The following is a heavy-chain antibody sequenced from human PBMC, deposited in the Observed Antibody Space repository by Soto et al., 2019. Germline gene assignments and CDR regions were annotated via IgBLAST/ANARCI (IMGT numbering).Heavy chain of an antibody. Sequence: QVQLLESGGGVVQPGRSLRLSCAASGFSFSTYGMHWVRQAPGKGLEWVAVIWDDGTNKYYADSVKGRFTISRDNSKNTLYLQMNSLRAEDTAVYYCVRDLREDGCSSSSCFYFDYWGQGTLVTVSS. CDR1: GFSFSTYG. CDR2: IWDDGTNK. D-gene: IGHD2-2*01. CDR3: VRDLREDGCSSSSCFYFDY. J-gene: IGHJ4*02. V-gene: IGHV3-33*01.